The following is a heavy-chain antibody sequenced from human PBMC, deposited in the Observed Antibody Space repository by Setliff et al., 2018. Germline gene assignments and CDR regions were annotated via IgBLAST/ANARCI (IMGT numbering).Heavy chain of an antibody. J-gene: IGHJ6*03. CDR2: IIRVLGKR. CDR1: GGTFVNYA. Sequence: ASVKVSCKSSGGTFVNYAFSWVRQAPGQGLEWMGGIIRVLGKRNYAQRVQGRVTIAADKYTNTVYMELKTLTSEDTAMYFCARSDPHITMSGDYYYYMDVWGTGTTVTVSS. V-gene: IGHV1-69*10. D-gene: IGHD1-20*01. CDR3: ARSDPHITMSGDYYYYMDV.